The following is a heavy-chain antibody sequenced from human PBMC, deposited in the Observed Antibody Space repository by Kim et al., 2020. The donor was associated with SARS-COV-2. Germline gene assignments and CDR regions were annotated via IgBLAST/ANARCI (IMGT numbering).Heavy chain of an antibody. Sequence: TLYYADTVNGRLPISRDNAKNSLYLQMNSLRAEDTAVYYCARKAGSFDYWGQGTLVTVSS. D-gene: IGHD6-13*01. CDR3: ARKAGSFDY. V-gene: IGHV3-11*01. CDR2: TL. J-gene: IGHJ4*02.